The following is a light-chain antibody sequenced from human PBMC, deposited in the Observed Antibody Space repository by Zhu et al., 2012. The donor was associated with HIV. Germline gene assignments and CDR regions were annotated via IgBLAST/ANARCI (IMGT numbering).Light chain of an antibody. J-gene: IGKJ1*01. Sequence: IVLTQSPGTLSLSPGERATLSCRASQSISSTYLAWYQQKPGQAPRLLIYGASSRATGIPDFTLTISRLEPEDFAVYYCQQYNYSPRTFGQGTKVEIK. V-gene: IGKV3-20*01. CDR2: GAS. CDR1: QSISSTY. CDR3: QQYNYSPRT.